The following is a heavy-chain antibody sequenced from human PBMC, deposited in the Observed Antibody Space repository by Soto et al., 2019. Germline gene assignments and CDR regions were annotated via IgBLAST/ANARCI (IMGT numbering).Heavy chain of an antibody. D-gene: IGHD3-3*01. Sequence: EVQLLESGGGLVQPGGSLRISCAASGFTFSTYSMTWVRQAPGKGLEWVSTISGSGGSTYYIDSVKGRSTISRDNSKNTLYLQMNSLRAEDTAIYYCAKDWTSIWGQGTMVAVSS. J-gene: IGHJ3*02. CDR2: ISGSGGST. CDR3: AKDWTSI. V-gene: IGHV3-23*01. CDR1: GFTFSTYS.